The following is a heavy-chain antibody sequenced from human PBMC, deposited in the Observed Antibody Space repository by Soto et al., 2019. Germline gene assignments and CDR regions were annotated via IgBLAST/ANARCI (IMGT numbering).Heavy chain of an antibody. J-gene: IGHJ4*02. CDR1: GGTFSSYT. D-gene: IGHD1-1*01. V-gene: IGHV1-69*08. CDR3: ARDGSPKEPYYFDY. CDR2: IIPILGIA. Sequence: QVQLVQSGAEVKKPGSSVKVSCKASGGTFSSYTISWVRQAPGQGLEWMGRIIPILGIANYAQKFQGRVTITADKSTSTADMELSSLRSEDTAVYYCARDGSPKEPYYFDYWGQGTLVTVSS.